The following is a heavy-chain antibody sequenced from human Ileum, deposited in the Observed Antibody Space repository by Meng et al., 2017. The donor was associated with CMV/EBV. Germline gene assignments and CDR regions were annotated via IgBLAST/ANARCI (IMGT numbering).Heavy chain of an antibody. D-gene: IGHD1-26*01. V-gene: IGHV3-30*02. CDR2: IRFDGSYK. J-gene: IGHJ6*02. CDR1: GFTFSNYG. CDR3: AKGGSGSCPTYGMDF. Sequence: GESLKISCAASGFTFSNYGMHWVRQAPGKGLEWVAFIRFDGSYKYYADSVKGRFTISRDNSKNTLYLQMNSLRAEDTAVYYCAKGGSGSCPTYGMDFWGQGTTVTVSS.